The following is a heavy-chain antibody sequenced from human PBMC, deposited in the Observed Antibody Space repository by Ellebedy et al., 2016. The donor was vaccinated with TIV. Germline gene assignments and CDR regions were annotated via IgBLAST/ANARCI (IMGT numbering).Heavy chain of an antibody. V-gene: IGHV4-34*01. D-gene: IGHD3-16*01. CDR3: ARVSNLKGADY. J-gene: IGHJ4*02. CDR1: GGSFSGYF. CDR2: INHGGST. Sequence: MPSEILSLTCAVYGGSFSGYFWTWIRQPPGKGLAWIGEINHGGSTNYNPSLKSRVSISVDTSKNQFSLKLTSVTAADTAVYYCARVSNLKGADYWGQGTLVTVSS.